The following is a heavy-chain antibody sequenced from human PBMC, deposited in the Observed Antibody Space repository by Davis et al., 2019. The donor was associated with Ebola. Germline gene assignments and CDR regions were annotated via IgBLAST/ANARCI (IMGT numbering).Heavy chain of an antibody. CDR2: INPSGGST. CDR1: GYTFTSYY. Sequence: ASVKVSCKASGYTFTSYYMHWVRQAPGQGLEWMGIINPSGGSTTYAQKFLDRVTITADESTRTVYMEMRSLRPEDTAVYFCARDRTGFYYDSSDSPTWFDPWGQGTLVTVSS. D-gene: IGHD3-22*01. J-gene: IGHJ5*02. V-gene: IGHV1-46*01. CDR3: ARDRTGFYYDSSDSPTWFDP.